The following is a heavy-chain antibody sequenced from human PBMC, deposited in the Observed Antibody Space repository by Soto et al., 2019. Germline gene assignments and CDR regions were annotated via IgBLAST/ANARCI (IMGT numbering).Heavy chain of an antibody. V-gene: IGHV1-2*02. Sequence: QGQLVQSGAEVKESWAAVTVSCNASGYTFTGYYIHWVRQAPGQRLEWVGEISPKSGGTRYAQKFQGRVTMTKDTSITTVYMELSNLSPDDTAVYYGGRGRSGELVVFYWGQGTLVTVHS. CDR2: ISPKSGGT. CDR1: GYTFTGYY. D-gene: IGHD1-7*01. J-gene: IGHJ4*02. CDR3: GRGRSGELVVFY.